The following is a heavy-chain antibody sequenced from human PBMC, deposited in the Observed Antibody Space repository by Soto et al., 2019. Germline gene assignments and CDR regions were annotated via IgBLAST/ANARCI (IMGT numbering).Heavy chain of an antibody. CDR1: GFTSSSYA. V-gene: IGHV3-30-3*01. CDR2: ISYEGSNK. J-gene: IGHJ4*02. Sequence: VGSLRLSCAASGFTSSSYAMHWVRQARGKGLEWVAVISYEGSNKYYADSVKGRFIISRDNSKSTLYLQMNSLRTEDTAVYYCASEWKHDGLDYWGQGTLVTVSS. CDR3: ASEWKHDGLDY. D-gene: IGHD5-18*01.